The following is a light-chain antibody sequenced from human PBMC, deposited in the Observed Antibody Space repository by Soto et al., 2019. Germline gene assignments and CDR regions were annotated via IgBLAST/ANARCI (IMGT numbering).Light chain of an antibody. CDR1: QSVRSSY. V-gene: IGKV3-20*01. J-gene: IGKJ2*03. CDR3: QQYGSSPYS. CDR2: GAS. Sequence: EIVLTQSPGTLSLSPGERATLSCRASQSVRSSYLAWYQQKPGQAPRLLIYGASSRATGIPERFSGSGSGTDFAITISRLEPEDFAVYYCQQYGSSPYSFGQGTKLEIK.